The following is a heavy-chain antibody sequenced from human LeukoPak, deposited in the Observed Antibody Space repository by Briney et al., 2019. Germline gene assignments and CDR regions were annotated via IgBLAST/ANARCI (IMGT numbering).Heavy chain of an antibody. CDR1: GGSFSGYY. V-gene: IGHV4-34*01. CDR3: ARVTAVAGSWFDP. J-gene: IGHJ5*02. Sequence: SETLSLTCAVYGGSFSGYYWSWIRQPPGKGLEWIGEINHSRSTNYNPSLKSRVTISVDTSKNQFSLKLSSVAAADTAVYYCARVTAVAGSWFDPWGQGTLVTVSS. CDR2: INHSRST. D-gene: IGHD6-19*01.